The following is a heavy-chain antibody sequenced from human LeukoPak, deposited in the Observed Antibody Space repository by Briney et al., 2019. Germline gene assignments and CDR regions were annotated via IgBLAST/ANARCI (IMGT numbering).Heavy chain of an antibody. CDR3: ACSRYYLQGSYYYMDV. V-gene: IGHV1-18*01. CDR1: GYTFTSYG. D-gene: IGHD2/OR15-2a*01. CDR2: ISAYNGNT. J-gene: IGHJ6*03. Sequence: GASVKVSCKASGYTFTSYGISWVRQAPGQGLEWMGGISAYNGNTNYAQKLQGRVTMTTDTSTSTAYMELRSLRSDDTAVYYCACSRYYLQGSYYYMDVWGKGTTVTVSS.